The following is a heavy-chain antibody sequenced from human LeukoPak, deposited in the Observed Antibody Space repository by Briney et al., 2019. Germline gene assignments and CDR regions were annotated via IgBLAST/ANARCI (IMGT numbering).Heavy chain of an antibody. V-gene: IGHV3-23*01. J-gene: IGHJ4*02. CDR3: AKAPVTSCRGAYCYPFDY. Sequence: GGSLRLSCAASGFTFSSYAMSWVRQAPGKGLDWVSGISGSGGSTYYADSVRGRFTISRDSSKNTLYLQMNSLRAEDAAVYYCAKAPVTSCRGAYCYPFDYWGQGTLVTVSS. CDR2: ISGSGGST. CDR1: GFTFSSYA. D-gene: IGHD2-21*01.